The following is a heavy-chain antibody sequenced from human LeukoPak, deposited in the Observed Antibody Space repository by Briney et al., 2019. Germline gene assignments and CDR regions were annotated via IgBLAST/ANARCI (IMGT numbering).Heavy chain of an antibody. D-gene: IGHD2-15*01. CDR1: GFTFSSYV. Sequence: GGSLRLSCAASGFTFSSYVMGWVRQAPGKGLEWVSAISGSGGSTYYADSVKGRFTISRDNSKNTLYLQMNSLRAEDTAVYYCAKVSLGYCSGGSCYYFDYWGQGTLVTVSS. CDR2: ISGSGGST. V-gene: IGHV3-23*01. J-gene: IGHJ4*02. CDR3: AKVSLGYCSGGSCYYFDY.